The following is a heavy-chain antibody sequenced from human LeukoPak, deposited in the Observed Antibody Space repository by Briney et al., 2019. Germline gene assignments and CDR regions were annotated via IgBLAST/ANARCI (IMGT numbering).Heavy chain of an antibody. V-gene: IGHV4-59*08. D-gene: IGHD2-15*01. J-gene: IGHJ4*02. CDR3: ASVDPDY. CDR1: GGSISSYY. CDR2: IYYSGST. Sequence: PSETLSLTCTVSGGSISSYYWSWIRQPPGKGLEWIGYIYYSGSTNYNPSLKSRVTISVDTSKNQFSLKLSSVTAADTAVYYCASVDPDYWGQGTLVTVSS.